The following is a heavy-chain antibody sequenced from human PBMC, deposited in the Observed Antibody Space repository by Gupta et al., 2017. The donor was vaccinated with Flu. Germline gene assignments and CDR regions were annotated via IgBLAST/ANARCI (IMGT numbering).Heavy chain of an antibody. V-gene: IGHV3-23*01. CDR3: AKGLDRGGNYFDAFDV. CDR2: ITASGYTT. D-gene: IGHD3-22*01. J-gene: IGHJ3*01. Sequence: DVELLESGGGLVEPGGSLRLSCAVSGFIFNRFAMSWVRQAPGKGLDWIALITASGYTTRYSDSVKGRFTISRDNSKNILFLQMNNLRGEDTTIYYCAKGLDRGGNYFDAFDVWGQGTMVSLSS. CDR1: GFIFNRFA.